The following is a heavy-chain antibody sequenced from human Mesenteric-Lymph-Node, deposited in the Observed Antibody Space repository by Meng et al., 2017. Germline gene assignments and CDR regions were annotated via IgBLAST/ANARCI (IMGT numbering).Heavy chain of an antibody. CDR3: ARVAAAGNEWFDP. J-gene: IGHJ5*02. CDR1: GGSISSINW. Sequence: QVPLAESGPGQLKPSETLSLTCAVSGGSISSINWWTWVRHPPGKGLEWIGEIYHSGSPTSTPSLKSRVTISVDKSKTQFSLKLSSVTAADTAVYYCARVAAAGNEWFDPWGQGTLVTVSS. CDR2: IYHSGSP. D-gene: IGHD6-13*01. V-gene: IGHV4-4*02.